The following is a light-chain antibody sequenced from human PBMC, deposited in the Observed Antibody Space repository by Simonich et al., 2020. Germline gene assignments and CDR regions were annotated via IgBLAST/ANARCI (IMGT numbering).Light chain of an antibody. CDR3: QQYNSYYT. V-gene: IGKV1-39*01. J-gene: IGKJ2*01. CDR1: QSISSY. Sequence: DIQMTQSPSSLSASVGDRVTITCRASQSISSYLNWYQQKPGKAPKLLIYAASSLQSRVPSRFSGSGSGTDFTLTISSLQPDDFATYYCQQYNSYYTFGQGTKLEIK. CDR2: AAS.